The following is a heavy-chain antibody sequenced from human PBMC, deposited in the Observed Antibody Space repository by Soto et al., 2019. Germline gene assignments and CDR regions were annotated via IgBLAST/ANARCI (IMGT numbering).Heavy chain of an antibody. Sequence: QVQLVQSGGGVVQPGRSLRLSCAGSGFTFSSYGIHWVRQAPGKGLEWVALISYDGGNEKYTESVKDRFTISRDDSHNGAYLKRSRLRTEDTGLYYCAKDRYGGPYPTAFDSGGRGGLAPASS. D-gene: IGHD1-26*01. CDR3: AKDRYGGPYPTAFDS. CDR1: GFTFSSYG. J-gene: IGHJ4*02. CDR2: ISYDGGNE. V-gene: IGHV3-30*18.